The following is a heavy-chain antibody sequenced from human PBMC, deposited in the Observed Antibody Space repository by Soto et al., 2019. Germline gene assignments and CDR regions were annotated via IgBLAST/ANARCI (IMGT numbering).Heavy chain of an antibody. D-gene: IGHD5-12*01. V-gene: IGHV1-2*04. J-gene: IGHJ4*02. Sequence: QVQLVQSGAEVKKPGASVKVSCKASGYTFTGYYMHWVRQAPGQGLEWMGWINPNSGGTNYAQKFQGWVTMTRDTSISTAYMELSRLRSDDTAVYYCARDSTVSGYSGYDLGYWGQGTLVTVSS. CDR3: ARDSTVSGYSGYDLGY. CDR2: INPNSGGT. CDR1: GYTFTGYY.